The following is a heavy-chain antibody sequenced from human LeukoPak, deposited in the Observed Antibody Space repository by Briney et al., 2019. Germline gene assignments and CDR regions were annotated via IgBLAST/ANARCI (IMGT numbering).Heavy chain of an antibody. V-gene: IGHV4-34*01. D-gene: IGHD2-2*01. CDR2: INHSGST. J-gene: IGHJ4*02. CDR3: ARRLGYCSN. Sequence: SETLSLTCAVSGYSISSGYYWSWIRQPPGKGLEWIGEINHSGSTNYNPSLKSRVTISVDTSKNQFSLKLSSVTAADTAVYYCARRLGYCSNWGQGTLVTVSS. CDR1: GYSISSGYY.